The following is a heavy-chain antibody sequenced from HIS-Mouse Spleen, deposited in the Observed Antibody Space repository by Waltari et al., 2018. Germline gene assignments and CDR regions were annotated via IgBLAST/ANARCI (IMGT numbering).Heavy chain of an antibody. Sequence: QLQLQESGPGLVKPSETLSLTCTVSGGSISSSSYYWGWIRQPPGKGLEWIWSIYYSGRTSYNPSLKRRVTISVDTSKNQVSLKLSSVTAADTAVYYCAREIPYSSSWYDWYFDLWGRGTLVTVSS. V-gene: IGHV4-39*07. D-gene: IGHD6-13*01. CDR1: GGSISSSSYY. CDR3: AREIPYSSSWYDWYFDL. CDR2: IYYSGRT. J-gene: IGHJ2*01.